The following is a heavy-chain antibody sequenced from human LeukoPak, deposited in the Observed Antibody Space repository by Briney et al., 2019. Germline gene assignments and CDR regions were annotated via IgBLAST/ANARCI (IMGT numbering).Heavy chain of an antibody. Sequence: ASVKVSCKASGYTFTSYGISWVRQAPGQGLEWMGWISAYNGNTNYAQKLQGRVTMTTDTSTSTAYMGLRSLRSDDTAVYYCARAYYDSSGYYYYYGTDVWGQGTTVSVSS. D-gene: IGHD3-22*01. CDR3: ARAYYDSSGYYYYYGTDV. CDR2: ISAYNGNT. J-gene: IGHJ6*02. V-gene: IGHV1-18*01. CDR1: GYTFTSYG.